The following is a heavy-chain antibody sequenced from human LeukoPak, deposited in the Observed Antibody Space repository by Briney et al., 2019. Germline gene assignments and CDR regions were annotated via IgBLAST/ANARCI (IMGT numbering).Heavy chain of an antibody. J-gene: IGHJ4*02. D-gene: IGHD6-13*01. CDR2: INPSGGST. Sequence: ASVKVSCKASGYTFTSYYMHWVRQAPGQGLEWMGIINPSGGSTSYAQKFQGRVTITADKSTSTAYMELSSLRSEGTAVYYCARDPPGWQQLVHEDYWGQGTLVTVSS. V-gene: IGHV1-46*01. CDR1: GYTFTSYY. CDR3: ARDPPGWQQLVHEDY.